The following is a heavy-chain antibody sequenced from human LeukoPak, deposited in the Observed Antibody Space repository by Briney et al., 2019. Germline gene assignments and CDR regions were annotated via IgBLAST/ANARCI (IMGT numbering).Heavy chain of an antibody. CDR1: GFTFSSYG. V-gene: IGHV3-33*06. J-gene: IGHJ4*02. Sequence: PGRSLRLSCAASGFTFSSYGMHWVRQAPGKGLEWVAVIWYDGSNKYYADSVKGRFTISRDNSKNTLYLQMNSLRAEDTAVYYCTKFIVVVPATMTYFDYWGQGTLVTVSS. CDR2: IWYDGSNK. CDR3: TKFIVVVPATMTYFDY. D-gene: IGHD2-2*01.